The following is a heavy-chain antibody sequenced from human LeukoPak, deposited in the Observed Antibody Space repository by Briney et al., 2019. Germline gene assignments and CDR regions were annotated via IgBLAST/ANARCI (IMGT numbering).Heavy chain of an antibody. CDR2: IYYTGST. J-gene: IGHJ5*01. V-gene: IGHV4-61*01. D-gene: IGHD2-8*01. Sequence: SETLSLTCTVSGGSISSGSYYWSWIRQPPGKGLEWIGYIYYTGSTNYNSSLKSRVTISVDTSKNQFSLNLSSVTAADTAMYYCARAVLATKSEHWFDSWGQGTLVTVSS. CDR3: ARAVLATKSEHWFDS. CDR1: GGSISSGSYY.